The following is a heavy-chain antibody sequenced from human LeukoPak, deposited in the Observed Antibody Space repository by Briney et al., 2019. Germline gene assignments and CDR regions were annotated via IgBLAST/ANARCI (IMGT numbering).Heavy chain of an antibody. V-gene: IGHV4-34*01. CDR1: GGSFSGYY. Sequence: SETLSLTCAVYGGSFSGYYWSWIRQPPGKGLEWIGEINHSGSTNYNPSLKSRVTISVDTSKNQFSLKLSSVTAADTAVHYCARKDIDGMDVWGQGTTVTVSS. D-gene: IGHD2-15*01. CDR2: INHSGST. J-gene: IGHJ6*02. CDR3: ARKDIDGMDV.